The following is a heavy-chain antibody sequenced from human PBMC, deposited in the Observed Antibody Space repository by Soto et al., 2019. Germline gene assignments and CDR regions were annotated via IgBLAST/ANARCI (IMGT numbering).Heavy chain of an antibody. CDR2: IIPIFGTA. CDR1: GGTFSSYA. CDR3: AKEPDYGDYLLDV. Sequence: GASVKVSCKASGGTFSSYAISWVRQAPGQGLEWMGGIIPIFGTANYADSVAGRFIISRDDSNNRLFLQMNSLRADDTAIYYCAKEPDYGDYLLDVWGQGTTVTVSS. D-gene: IGHD4-17*01. J-gene: IGHJ6*02. V-gene: IGHV1-69*05.